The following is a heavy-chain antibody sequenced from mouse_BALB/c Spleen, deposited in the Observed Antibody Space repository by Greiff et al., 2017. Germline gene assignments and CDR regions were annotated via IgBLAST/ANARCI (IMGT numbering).Heavy chain of an antibody. CDR1: GFTFSSFG. Sequence: EVKLMESGGGLVQPGGSRKLSCAASGFTFSSFGMHWVRQAPEKGLEWVAYISSGSSTIYYADTVKGRFTISRDNPKNTLFLQMTSLRSEDTAMYYCARPYYGNFFDYWGQGTTLTVSS. D-gene: IGHD2-10*01. V-gene: IGHV5-17*02. CDR3: ARPYYGNFFDY. J-gene: IGHJ2*01. CDR2: ISSGSSTI.